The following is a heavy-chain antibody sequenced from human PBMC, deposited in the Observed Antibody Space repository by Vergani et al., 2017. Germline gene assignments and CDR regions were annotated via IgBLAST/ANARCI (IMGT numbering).Heavy chain of an antibody. J-gene: IGHJ6*02. CDR2: ISGSGGST. V-gene: IGHV3-23*01. CDR3: AKRSVVPAAINYYYGMDV. Sequence: EVQLLESGGGLVQPGGSLRLSCAASGFTFSSYAMSWVRQAPGKGLEWVSAISGSGGSTYYADSVQGRFTISRDNSKNTLYLQMNSLRAEDTAVYYCAKRSVVPAAINYYYGMDVWGQGTTVTVSS. CDR1: GFTFSSYA. D-gene: IGHD2-2*01.